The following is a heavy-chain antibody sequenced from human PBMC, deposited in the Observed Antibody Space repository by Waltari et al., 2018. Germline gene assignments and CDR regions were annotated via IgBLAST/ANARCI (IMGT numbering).Heavy chain of an antibody. J-gene: IGHJ5*02. CDR1: GSPFHTYG. V-gene: IGHV3-30*18. D-gene: IGHD1-26*01. CDR3: AKAGGIYNYPLDP. Sequence: QVEESGGGVVQPGGSLRLSCVASGSPFHTYGMHWVRQAPGKGLEWLAVISSDGSGKYYADSVKGRFTMSRDNSKNMVYLQMNSLRPEDTAVYYCAKAGGIYNYPLDPWGQGTLVTVSS. CDR2: ISSDGSGK.